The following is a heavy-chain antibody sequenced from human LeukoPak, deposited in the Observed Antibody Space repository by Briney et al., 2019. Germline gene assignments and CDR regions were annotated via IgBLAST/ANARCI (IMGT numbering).Heavy chain of an antibody. CDR1: GYTFTSYY. Sequence: ASVKVSCKASGYTFTSYYMHWVRQAPGQGLEWMGWINPNSGGTNYAQKFQGRVTMTRDTSISTAYMELSRLRSDDTAVYYCARDVAAVPWSYFDLWGRGTLVTVSS. J-gene: IGHJ2*01. CDR3: ARDVAAVPWSYFDL. D-gene: IGHD6-13*01. CDR2: INPNSGGT. V-gene: IGHV1-2*02.